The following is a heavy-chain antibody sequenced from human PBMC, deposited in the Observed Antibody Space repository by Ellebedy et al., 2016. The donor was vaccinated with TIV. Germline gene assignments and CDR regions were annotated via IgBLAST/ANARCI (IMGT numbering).Heavy chain of an antibody. V-gene: IGHV3-23*01. J-gene: IGHJ4*02. D-gene: IGHD3-10*01. CDR2: ISGSGGST. CDR1: GFTFSSYA. Sequence: GGSLRLXXAASGFTFSSYAMSWVRQAPGKGLEWVSAISGSGGSTYYADSVKGRFTISRNNSKNTLYLQMNSLRAEDTAVYYCAKAGWFGELLYSPYYFDYWGQGTLVTVSS. CDR3: AKAGWFGELLYSPYYFDY.